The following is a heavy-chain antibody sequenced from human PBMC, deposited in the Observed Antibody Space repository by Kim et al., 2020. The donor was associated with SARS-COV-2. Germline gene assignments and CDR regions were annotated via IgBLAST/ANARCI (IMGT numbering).Heavy chain of an antibody. D-gene: IGHD2-15*01. V-gene: IGHV4-39*01. J-gene: IGHJ5*02. CDR3: ARHIGDCSGGSCYSDWFDP. Sequence: SRVTISVDTTKNQFSLKLSSVTAADTAVYYCARHIGDCSGGSCYSDWFDPWGQGTLVTVSS.